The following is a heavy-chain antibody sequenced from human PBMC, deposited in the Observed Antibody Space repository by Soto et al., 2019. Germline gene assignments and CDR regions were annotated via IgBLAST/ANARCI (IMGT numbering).Heavy chain of an antibody. CDR3: ARDQSIAARPLGFLDYYYGMDV. CDR1: GGSISSYY. CDR2: IYYSGST. D-gene: IGHD6-6*01. J-gene: IGHJ6*02. V-gene: IGHV4-59*01. Sequence: RSLTCTVSGGSISSYYWSWIRQPPGKGLEWIGYIYYSGSTNYNPSLKSRVTISVDTSKNQFSLKLSSVTAADTAVYYCARDQSIAARPLGFLDYYYGMDVWGQGTTVTVSS.